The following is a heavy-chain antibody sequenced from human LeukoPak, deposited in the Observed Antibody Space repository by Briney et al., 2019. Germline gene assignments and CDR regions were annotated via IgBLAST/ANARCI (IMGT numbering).Heavy chain of an antibody. CDR2: IYYSGST. V-gene: IGHV4-59*01. D-gene: IGHD6-13*01. CDR1: GGSISSYY. J-gene: IGHJ2*01. Sequence: SETLSLTCTVSGGSISSYYWSWIRQPPGKGLERIGYIYYSGSTNYNPSLKSRVTISVDTSKNQFSLKLSSVTAADTAVYYCARSYSSSWYSGWYFDLWGRGTLVTVSS. CDR3: ARSYSSSWYSGWYFDL.